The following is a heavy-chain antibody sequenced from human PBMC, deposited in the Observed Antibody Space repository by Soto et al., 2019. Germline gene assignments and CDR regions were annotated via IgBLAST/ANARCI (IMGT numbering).Heavy chain of an antibody. CDR3: AHIFGMWLPFPTSSNWFDP. D-gene: IGHD3-22*01. CDR2: IYWDDDK. V-gene: IGHV2-5*02. CDR1: GFSLSTNGVG. J-gene: IGHJ5*02. Sequence: QITLKESGPTLVKPTQTLTLTCTFSGFSLSTNGVGVGWIRQPPGKALEWLALIYWDDDKRYSPSLKSRLTITKDTSKNQVVLTMTNMDPVDTATYYCAHIFGMWLPFPTSSNWFDPWGQGTLVTVSS.